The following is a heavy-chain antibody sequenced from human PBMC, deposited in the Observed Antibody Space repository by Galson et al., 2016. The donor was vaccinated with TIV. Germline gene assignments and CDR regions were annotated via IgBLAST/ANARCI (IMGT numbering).Heavy chain of an antibody. CDR3: ARDAGTYYHAFDV. CDR2: IYYSGST. Sequence: LSLTCAVFGGSISNGDYYWSWIRQPPGKGLEWIGYIYYSGSTKINPSLKSRPTMSVDRSRNQFSLSLYSVTAADTAVYFCARDAGTYYHAFDVWGQGTMVTVSS. CDR1: GGSISNGDYY. J-gene: IGHJ3*01. D-gene: IGHD3-22*01. V-gene: IGHV4-30-4*01.